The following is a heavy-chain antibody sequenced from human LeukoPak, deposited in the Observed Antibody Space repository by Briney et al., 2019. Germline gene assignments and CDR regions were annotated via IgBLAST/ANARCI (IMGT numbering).Heavy chain of an antibody. CDR2: IPPDGAEK. D-gene: IGHD6-25*01. J-gene: IGHJ6*03. CDR3: ARQGGSISYYFHYLDV. V-gene: IGHV3-30*04. CDR1: GFTLSNSP. Sequence: PGRPLRLSCAASGFTLSNSPMHWVRQAPGKGLEWVAVIPPDGAEKYYADSVRGRFSVSRDNSKHTVSLQMNSLRAEDTAVYYCARQGGSISYYFHYLDVWGKGTTVTVSS.